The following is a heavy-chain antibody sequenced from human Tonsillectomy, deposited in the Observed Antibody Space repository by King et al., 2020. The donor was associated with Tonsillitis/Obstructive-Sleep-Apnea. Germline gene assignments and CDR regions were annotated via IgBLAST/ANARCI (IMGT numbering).Heavy chain of an antibody. D-gene: IGHD2-2*01. J-gene: IGHJ4*02. CDR1: GYTFTTYD. CDR2: MNPNSGNT. CDR3: ATPLPDCRSTSCYWYFDS. Sequence: QLVQSGAEVKKPGASVKVSCKASGYTFTTYDINWVRQATGQGLEWMGWMNPNSGNTGYAQKFQGRVTMTRNTSISTAYMELSSLRSEDTAVYYCATPLPDCRSTSCYWYFDSWGQGSLVTVSS. V-gene: IGHV1-8*01.